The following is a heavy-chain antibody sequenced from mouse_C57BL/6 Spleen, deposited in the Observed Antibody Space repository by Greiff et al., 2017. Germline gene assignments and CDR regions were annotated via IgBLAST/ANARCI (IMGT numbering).Heavy chain of an antibody. J-gene: IGHJ3*01. CDR1: GYTFTGYW. CDR3: AGPGSDYGGFAY. D-gene: IGHD2-4*01. Sequence: VQLQQSGAELMKPWASVKLSCKATGYTFTGYWIEWVKQRPGHGLEWIGEILPGSGSTNYNEKFTSKNTFTADTTSNTAYMQHSSLTTEDSAVYYYAGPGSDYGGFAYWGQGTLVTVSA. V-gene: IGHV1-9*01. CDR2: ILPGSGST.